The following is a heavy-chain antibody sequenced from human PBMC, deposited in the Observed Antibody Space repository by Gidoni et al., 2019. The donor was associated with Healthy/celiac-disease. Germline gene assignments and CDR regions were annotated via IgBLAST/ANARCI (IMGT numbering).Heavy chain of an antibody. Sequence: EVQLVESGGGLVQPGGSLRLSCAASGFPFSRYWMTWVRQAPGKGLEWVANIKKDGSEKYYVDSVKGRFTISRDNAKNSLYLQMNSLRAEDTAVYYCAKIQYYDFWSGYSDYWGQGTLVTVSS. D-gene: IGHD3-3*01. CDR3: AKIQYYDFWSGYSDY. V-gene: IGHV3-7*03. CDR1: GFPFSRYW. J-gene: IGHJ4*02. CDR2: IKKDGSEK.